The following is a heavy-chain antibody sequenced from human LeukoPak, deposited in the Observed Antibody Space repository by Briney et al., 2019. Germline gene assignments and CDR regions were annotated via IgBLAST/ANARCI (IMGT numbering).Heavy chain of an antibody. CDR3: AREIVVVKSSYYYYMDV. Sequence: SETLSLTCAVYGGSFSGYYWSWIRQPPGKGLEWIGEINHSGSTNYNPSLKSRVTMSVDTSKNQFSLKLSSVTAADTAVYYCAREIVVVKSSYYYYMDVWGKGTTVTVSS. D-gene: IGHD3-22*01. CDR2: INHSGST. J-gene: IGHJ6*03. V-gene: IGHV4-34*01. CDR1: GGSFSGYY.